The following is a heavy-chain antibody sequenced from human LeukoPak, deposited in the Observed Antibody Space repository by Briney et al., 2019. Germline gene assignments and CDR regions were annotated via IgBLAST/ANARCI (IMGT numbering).Heavy chain of an antibody. D-gene: IGHD6-13*01. Sequence: TSETLSLTCAVYGGSFSGYYWSWIRQPPGKGLEWIGEINHSGSTNYNPSLKSQVTISVDTSKNQFSLKLSSVTAADTAVYYCARAPRKGIAAAGGGRYNWFDPWGQGTLVTVSS. CDR3: ARAPRKGIAAAGGGRYNWFDP. CDR2: INHSGST. CDR1: GGSFSGYY. J-gene: IGHJ5*02. V-gene: IGHV4-34*01.